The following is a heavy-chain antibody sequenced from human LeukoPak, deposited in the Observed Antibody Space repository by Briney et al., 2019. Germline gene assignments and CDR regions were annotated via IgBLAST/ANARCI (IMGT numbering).Heavy chain of an antibody. J-gene: IGHJ4*02. D-gene: IGHD6-25*01. V-gene: IGHV3-23*01. Sequence: PGGSLRLSCAASGFTFSSYGMSWVRQAPGKGLEWVSSISGSGGGTYYADSVKGRFTISRDDSKNTLYLQMNSLRAEDTALYYCAKGSYSSGWLFDYWGQGTLVTVSS. CDR3: AKGSYSSGWLFDY. CDR2: ISGSGGGT. CDR1: GFTFSSYG.